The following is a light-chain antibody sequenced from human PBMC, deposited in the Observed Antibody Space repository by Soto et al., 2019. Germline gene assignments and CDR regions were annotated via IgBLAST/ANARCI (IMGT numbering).Light chain of an antibody. J-gene: IGLJ2*01. CDR3: QTWGTGIQVV. V-gene: IGLV4-69*01. CDR2: LNSDGSH. CDR1: SGHSSYA. Sequence: QPVLTQSPSASASLGASVRLTCTLSSGHSSYAVAWHQQQPEKGPRYLMKLNSDGSHSKGDGIPDRFSASGSGAERYLTISSLQPEDEADYYCQTWGTGIQVVFGGGTKLTVL.